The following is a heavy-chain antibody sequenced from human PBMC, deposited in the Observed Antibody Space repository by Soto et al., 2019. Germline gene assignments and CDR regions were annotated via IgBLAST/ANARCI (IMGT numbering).Heavy chain of an antibody. Sequence: GASVKVSCKASGYTFTIYAMHWVRQAPGQRLEWMGWINAGNGNTKYSQKFQGRVTITRDTSASTAYMELSSLRSEDTAVYYCARDHYSSWAPPFDPWGQGTLVTVSS. D-gene: IGHD6-13*01. CDR2: INAGNGNT. J-gene: IGHJ5*02. V-gene: IGHV1-3*01. CDR1: GYTFTIYA. CDR3: ARDHYSSWAPPFDP.